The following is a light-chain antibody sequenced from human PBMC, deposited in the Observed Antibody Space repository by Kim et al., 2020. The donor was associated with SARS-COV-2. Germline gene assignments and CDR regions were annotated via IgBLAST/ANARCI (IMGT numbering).Light chain of an antibody. J-gene: IGLJ3*02. CDR1: SLRNYY. CDR3: NSRGTSGDRWV. Sequence: ALGQTVRITGQGDSLRNYYASWDQQKPGQAPLLVIYGKNNRPSGIPDRFSGSSSGDTASLTITGAQAEDEADYYCNSRGTSGDRWVFGGGTKLTVL. V-gene: IGLV3-19*01. CDR2: GKN.